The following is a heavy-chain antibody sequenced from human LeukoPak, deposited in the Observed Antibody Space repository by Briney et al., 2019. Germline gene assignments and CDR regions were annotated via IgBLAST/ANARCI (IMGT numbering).Heavy chain of an antibody. V-gene: IGHV3-30*04. J-gene: IGHJ4*02. CDR3: ARSYTAMALFDY. Sequence: GGSLRLSSAASGFTFSSYAMHWVRQAPGKGLEWVAVISYDGSNKYYADSVKGRFTISRDNSKNTLYLQMNSLRAEDTAVYYCARSYTAMALFDYWGQGTLVTVSS. CDR2: ISYDGSNK. CDR1: GFTFSSYA. D-gene: IGHD5-18*01.